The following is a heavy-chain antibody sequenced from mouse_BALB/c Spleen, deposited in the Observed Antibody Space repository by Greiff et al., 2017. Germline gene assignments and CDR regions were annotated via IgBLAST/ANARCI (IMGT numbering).Heavy chain of an antibody. CDR3: ARGYDGYYFSWFAY. J-gene: IGHJ3*01. Sequence: EVQLQQSGPGLVKPSQSLSLTCTVTGYSITSDYAWNWIRQFPGNKLEWMGYISYSGSTSYNPSLKSRISITRDTSKNQFFLQLNSVTTEDTATYYCARGYDGYYFSWFAYWGQGTLVTVSA. CDR2: ISYSGST. CDR1: GYSITSDYA. D-gene: IGHD2-3*01. V-gene: IGHV3-2*02.